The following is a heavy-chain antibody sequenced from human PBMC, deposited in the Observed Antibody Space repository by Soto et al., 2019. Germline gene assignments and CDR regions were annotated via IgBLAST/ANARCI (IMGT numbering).Heavy chain of an antibody. J-gene: IGHJ6*02. CDR2: ISGSGGST. D-gene: IGHD6-6*01. V-gene: IGHV3-23*01. Sequence: EVQLLESGGGLVQPGGSLRLSCAASGFTFSSYAMSWVRQAPGKGLEWVSAISGSGGSTYYADSVKGRITISRDNSKNALYLQMNSLRAEDTAVYYCAKDGPYSSSSLMDVWGQGTTVTVSS. CDR3: AKDGPYSSSSLMDV. CDR1: GFTFSSYA.